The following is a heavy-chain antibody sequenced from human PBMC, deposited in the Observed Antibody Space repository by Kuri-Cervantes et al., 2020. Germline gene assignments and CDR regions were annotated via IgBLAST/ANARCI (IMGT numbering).Heavy chain of an antibody. D-gene: IGHD2-8*01. CDR3: ARDNGYFDY. CDR2: IYYSGST. V-gene: IGHV4-30-4*01. J-gene: IGHJ4*02. Sequence: SETLSLTCTVSGGSISSGDYYWSWIRQPPGKGLEWIGYIYYSGSTYYNPSLKSRVTISVDTSKNQFSLKLSFVTAADTAVYYCARDNGYFDYWGQGSLVTVSS. CDR1: GGSISSGDYY.